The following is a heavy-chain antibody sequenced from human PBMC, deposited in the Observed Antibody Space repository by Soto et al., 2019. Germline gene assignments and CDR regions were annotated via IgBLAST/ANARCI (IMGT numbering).Heavy chain of an antibody. CDR3: ASSNAGQLWPDLDFDD. V-gene: IGHV1-69*13. CDR1: GGTFSSYA. J-gene: IGHJ4*02. Sequence: SVKVSCKASGGTFSSYAISWVRQAPGQGLEWMGGIIPIFGTANYAQKFQGRVTITADESTSTAYMELSSLRSEDTAVYYCASSNAGQLWPDLDFDDWGQGTLVTVSS. CDR2: IIPIFGTA. D-gene: IGHD5-18*01.